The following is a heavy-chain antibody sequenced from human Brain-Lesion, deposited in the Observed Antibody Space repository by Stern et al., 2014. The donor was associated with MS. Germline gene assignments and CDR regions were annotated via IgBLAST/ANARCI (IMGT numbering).Heavy chain of an antibody. CDR2: IFNRGST. V-gene: IGHV4-61*02. J-gene: IGHJ6*02. CDR1: GGSISSGGYY. CDR3: ARGRVVPGFQYYATDV. D-gene: IGHD2-2*01. Sequence: VQLEESGPGLVKPSQTLSLSCTVSGGSISSGGYYWSWIRQPAGKGLEWIGRIFNRGSTSYNPPLKGRVTISIDTPKNQFSLRLNSMTAADTAVYYCARGRVVPGFQYYATDVWGQGTTVIVSS.